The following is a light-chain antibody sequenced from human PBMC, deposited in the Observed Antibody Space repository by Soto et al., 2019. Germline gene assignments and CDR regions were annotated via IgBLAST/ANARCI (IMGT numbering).Light chain of an antibody. J-gene: IGLJ1*01. CDR3: SSHGGANNFYV. CDR1: SANIGSNT. CDR2: SNS. V-gene: IGLV1-44*01. Sequence: QSVLTQPPSASGTPGQRVTISCSGSSANIGSNTVSWYQQVPGTAPKLLIYSNSERPSGVPDRFSGSKSGTSASLAISGLQSEDEADYYCSSHGGANNFYVFGTGTKLTVL.